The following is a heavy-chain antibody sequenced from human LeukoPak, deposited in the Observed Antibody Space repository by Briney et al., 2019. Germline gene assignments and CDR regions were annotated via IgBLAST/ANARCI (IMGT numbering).Heavy chain of an antibody. J-gene: IGHJ4*02. CDR1: GFTFGAYT. V-gene: IGHV3-11*01. D-gene: IGHD3/OR15-3a*01. Sequence: GGSLRLSCAASGFTFGAYTINWVRQAPGKGLEWVSHISSSGSTIYYADSVKGRFTISRDNAKNSLYLQMNSLRAEDTAVYYCARVVDFSFDYWGQGTLVTVSS. CDR2: ISSSGSTI. CDR3: ARVVDFSFDY.